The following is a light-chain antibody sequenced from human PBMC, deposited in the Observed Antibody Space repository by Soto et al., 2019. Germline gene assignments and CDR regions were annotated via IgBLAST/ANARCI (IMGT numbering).Light chain of an antibody. CDR1: QTVNNH. Sequence: DLQMTQSPSSLSASVGDSVTITCRASQTVNNHLNWYQHKSGKAPKLLIFGASNLQAGVPSRFSGSGSGTDFTLTISSLQPEDFATYYCQQSFNAPRTFGQGTTLDIK. V-gene: IGKV1-39*01. J-gene: IGKJ2*02. CDR2: GAS. CDR3: QQSFNAPRT.